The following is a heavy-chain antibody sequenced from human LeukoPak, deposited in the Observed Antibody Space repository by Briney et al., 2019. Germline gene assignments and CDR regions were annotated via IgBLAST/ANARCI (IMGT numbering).Heavy chain of an antibody. CDR3: TRAPGGDSSGYCSDY. CDR1: GFTFSGSA. V-gene: IGHV3-73*01. J-gene: IGHJ4*02. CDR2: IRSKANSYAT. D-gene: IGHD3-22*01. Sequence: GGSLKLSCAASGFTFSGSAMHWVRQASGKGLEWVGRIRSKANSYATAYAASVKGRFTISRDDSKNTAYLQMNSLKTEDTAVYYCTRAPGGDSSGYCSDYWGQGTLVTVSS.